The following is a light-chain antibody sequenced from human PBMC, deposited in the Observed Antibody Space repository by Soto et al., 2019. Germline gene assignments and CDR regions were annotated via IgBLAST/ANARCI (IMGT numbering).Light chain of an antibody. Sequence: DIVLTQSPGTLCLSPGESATLSCRASQSVSSTSLAWYQQKPGQAPRLLIYGASTRATGIPDRFSGSGSGTDFTLTISRLEPEDFAVYYCQQYGSSPWTFGQGTKVDIK. CDR2: GAS. V-gene: IGKV3-20*01. CDR1: QSVSSTS. J-gene: IGKJ1*01. CDR3: QQYGSSPWT.